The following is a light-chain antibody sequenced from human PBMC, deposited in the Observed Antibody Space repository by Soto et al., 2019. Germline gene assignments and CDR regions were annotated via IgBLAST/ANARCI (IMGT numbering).Light chain of an antibody. CDR3: CSYAGSSTFDVV. J-gene: IGLJ2*01. CDR1: SSDVGSYNL. Sequence: QSALTQPASVSGSPGQSITISCTGTSSDVGSYNLVSWYHQHPGKAPKLMIYEGSQRPSGVSNRFSGSKSGNTASLTISGLQAEDEADYYCCSYAGSSTFDVVFGGGTKLTVL. CDR2: EGS. V-gene: IGLV2-23*03.